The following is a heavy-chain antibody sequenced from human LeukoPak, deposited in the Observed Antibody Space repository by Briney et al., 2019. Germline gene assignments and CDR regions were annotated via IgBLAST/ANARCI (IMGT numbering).Heavy chain of an antibody. CDR2: IYYSGST. CDR3: ARANQWPYLDY. V-gene: IGHV4-59*01. Sequence: SSETLSLTCTVSGGSISSYYWSWIRQPPGKGLEWIGYIYYSGSTNYNPSLKSRVTISVDTSKNQFSLKLSSVTAADTAVYYCARANQWPYLDYWGQGTLVTVSS. CDR1: GGSISSYY. J-gene: IGHJ4*02. D-gene: IGHD6-19*01.